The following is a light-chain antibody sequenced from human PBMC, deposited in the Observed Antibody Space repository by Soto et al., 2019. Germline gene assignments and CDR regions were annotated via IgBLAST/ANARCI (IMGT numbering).Light chain of an antibody. CDR2: SAS. CDR3: HHYNTYST. Sequence: DIQMTQSPSSLSASVGDRVTITCRASQGISNYLAGYQRKPGKVPDLLISSASTLQSGAPSRFSGSGSGTEFTLTISSLQPDDFATYYCHHYNTYSTFGQGTKVDI. CDR1: QGISNY. J-gene: IGKJ1*01. V-gene: IGKV1-27*01.